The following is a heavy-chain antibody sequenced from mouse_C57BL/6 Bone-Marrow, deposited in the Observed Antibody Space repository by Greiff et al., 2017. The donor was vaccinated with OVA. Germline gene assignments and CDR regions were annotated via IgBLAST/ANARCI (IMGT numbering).Heavy chain of an antibody. J-gene: IGHJ3*01. CDR2: ISYDGSH. V-gene: IGHV3-6*01. CDR1: GYSITSGYY. D-gene: IGHD2-3*01. CDR3: ASLYDGYSWFAY. Sequence: EVKLEESGPGLVKPSQSLSLTCSVPGYSITSGYYWNWIRQFPGNTLEWMGYISYDGSHNYNPSLKNQISITRDTSNNQLFRKLNSLTTEDTATYYCASLYDGYSWFAYWGQGTLVTVSA.